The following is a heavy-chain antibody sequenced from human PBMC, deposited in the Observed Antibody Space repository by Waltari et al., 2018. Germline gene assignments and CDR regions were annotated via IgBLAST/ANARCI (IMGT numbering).Heavy chain of an antibody. CDR2: IYDRGST. CDR1: GGAICRCNYY. D-gene: IGHD6-19*01. J-gene: IGHJ4*02. Sequence: QEAGPGRVKPSETRSLTCRGCGGAICRCNYYWGWIRQPPGKGLDWIGSIYDRGSTSYHSSLKSRVTISLDTSKNQFSLKLSSVTAADTAVYFCASGGGYTNGWDYWGQGTLVTVSS. CDR3: ASGGGYTNGWDY. V-gene: IGHV4-39*07.